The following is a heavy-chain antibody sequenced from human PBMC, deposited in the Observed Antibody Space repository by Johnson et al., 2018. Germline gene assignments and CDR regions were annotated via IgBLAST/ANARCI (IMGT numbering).Heavy chain of an antibody. V-gene: IGHV5-51*01. CDR2: IYPGDSDT. J-gene: IGHJ3*02. CDR3: ARLNSSWWAFDI. CDR1: GYSFTSYW. Sequence: QLVQSGAEVKKPGESLKISCKGSGYSFTSYWIGWVRQMPGKGLEWMGIIYPGDSDTRYSPSFQGQVTISADKSINPAYLQRSSLKAPATAIYYCARLNSSWWAFDIWGQGTMVTVSS. D-gene: IGHD6-13*01.